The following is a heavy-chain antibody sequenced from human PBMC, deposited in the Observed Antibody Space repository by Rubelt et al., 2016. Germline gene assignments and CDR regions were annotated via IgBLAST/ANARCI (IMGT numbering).Heavy chain of an antibody. CDR3: AKDSTFDY. D-gene: IGHD2-2*01. CDR2: IKEDGTEK. CDR1: GFTFSSYW. J-gene: IGHJ4*02. Sequence: LVQHGGSLRLSCAASGFTFSSYWMAWVRQAPGKGHEWVANIKEDGTEKYCLNSVKGRFTISRDNSKNTLYLQMNSLRAEDTAVYYCAKDSTFDYWGQGTLVTVSS. V-gene: IGHV3-7*01.